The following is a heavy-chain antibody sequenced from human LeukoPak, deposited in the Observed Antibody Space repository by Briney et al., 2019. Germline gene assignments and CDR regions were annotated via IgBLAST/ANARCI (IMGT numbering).Heavy chain of an antibody. CDR2: IIPIFGTA. CDR1: GGTFSSYA. Sequence: GASVKVSCKASGGTFSSYAISWVRQAPGQGLEWMGGIIPIFGTANYAQKFQGRVTITADESTSTAYMELSSLRSEDTAVYYCAKAGHYDSSGYQGTDYWGQGTLVTVSS. D-gene: IGHD3-22*01. CDR3: AKAGHYDSSGYQGTDY. J-gene: IGHJ4*02. V-gene: IGHV1-69*13.